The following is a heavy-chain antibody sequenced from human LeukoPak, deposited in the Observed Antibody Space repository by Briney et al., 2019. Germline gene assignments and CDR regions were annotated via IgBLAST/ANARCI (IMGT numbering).Heavy chain of an antibody. J-gene: IGHJ3*02. Sequence: SQTLSLTCTVSGGSISSGSYYWSWIRQPAGKGLEWIGRIYTSGSTNYNPSLKSRVTISVDTSKNQFSLKLSSVTAADTAVYYCARAQVDAFDIWGQGTMVTVSS. V-gene: IGHV4-61*02. CDR2: IYTSGST. CDR1: GGSISSGSYY. CDR3: ARAQVDAFDI.